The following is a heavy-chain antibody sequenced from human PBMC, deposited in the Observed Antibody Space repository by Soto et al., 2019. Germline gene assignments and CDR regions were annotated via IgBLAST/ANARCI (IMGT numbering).Heavy chain of an antibody. Sequence: QVQLQESGPGLVRPSQTLSLTCTVSGGSISSGDYYWIWIRQPPGKGLEWIGSTYYSGTTYYNPSLKSRVTISVDTSKSQFSLMLSSVTAADTAMYYCARDRGKDHKYNWFDPWGQGTLVTVSS. CDR1: GGSISSGDYY. D-gene: IGHD3-10*01. CDR2: TYYSGTT. CDR3: ARDRGKDHKYNWFDP. V-gene: IGHV4-30-4*01. J-gene: IGHJ5*02.